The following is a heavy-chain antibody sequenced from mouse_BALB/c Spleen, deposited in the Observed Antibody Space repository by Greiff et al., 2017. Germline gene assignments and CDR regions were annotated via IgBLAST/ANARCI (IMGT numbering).Heavy chain of an antibody. Sequence: EVQVVESGGGLVKPGGSLKLSCAASGFTFSSYAMSWVRQTPEKRLEWVATISSGGSYTYYPDSVKGRFTISRDNAKNTLYLQMSSLRSEDTAMYYCARHDYYGGAMDYWGQGTSVTVSS. J-gene: IGHJ4*01. CDR2: ISSGGSYT. V-gene: IGHV5-9-3*01. CDR1: GFTFSSYA. CDR3: ARHDYYGGAMDY. D-gene: IGHD1-1*01.